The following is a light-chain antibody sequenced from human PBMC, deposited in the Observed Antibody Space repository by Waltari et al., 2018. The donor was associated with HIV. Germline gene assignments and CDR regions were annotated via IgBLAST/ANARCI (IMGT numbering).Light chain of an antibody. V-gene: IGKV3-20*01. CDR1: QTISSNY. Sequence: EIVLTQNPGALSFFPGERATLSCRASQTISSNYLAWYQYKPGQAPRLLIYDASIRATAIPARFSGGGSGTDFTLTINSLQSEDFAVYSCQQYNNWPPMYTFGQGTKLEIK. CDR3: QQYNNWPPMYT. CDR2: DAS. J-gene: IGKJ2*01.